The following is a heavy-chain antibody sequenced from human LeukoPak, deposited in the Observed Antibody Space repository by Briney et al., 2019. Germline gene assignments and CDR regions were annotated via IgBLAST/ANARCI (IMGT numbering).Heavy chain of an antibody. J-gene: IGHJ6*02. Sequence: GGSLRLSCAASGFTFSSYAMNWVRQAPGKGLEWVSAISGTGSRTYYADSVKGRFTISRDNSKNTLYLQMKSLRVEHTARYYCAKGLTGYSNYGMDVWGQGTTVTVSS. CDR2: ISGTGSRT. CDR1: GFTFSSYA. V-gene: IGHV3-23*01. D-gene: IGHD3-9*01. CDR3: AKGLTGYSNYGMDV.